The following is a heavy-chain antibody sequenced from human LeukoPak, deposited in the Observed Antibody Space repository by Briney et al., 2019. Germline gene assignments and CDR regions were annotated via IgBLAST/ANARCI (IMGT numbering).Heavy chain of an antibody. V-gene: IGHV3-7*01. CDR3: ATYSSLNTREFQY. D-gene: IGHD3-22*01. CDR2: IRQDGGET. CDR1: GLIFSRDW. Sequence: GGSLRLSCEASGLIFSRDWMGWVRQAPGKGLEWVANIRQDGGETYYGDSVKGRFIISRENAKNSLFLQMNRLRAEDTAVYYCATYSSLNTREFQYWGQGTLVTVSP. J-gene: IGHJ1*01.